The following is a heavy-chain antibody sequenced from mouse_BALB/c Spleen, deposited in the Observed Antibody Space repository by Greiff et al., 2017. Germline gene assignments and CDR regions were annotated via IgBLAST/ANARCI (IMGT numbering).Heavy chain of an antibody. Sequence: QVQLQQPGAELVKPGASVKLSCKASGYTFTSYWMHWVKQRPGQGLEWIGEIDPSDSYTNYNQKFKGKATLTVDKSSSTAYMQLSSLTSEDSAVYYCARKVGAMDYWGQGTSVTVSS. CDR1: GYTFTSYW. CDR3: ARKVGAMDY. D-gene: IGHD1-1*01. CDR2: IDPSDSYT. V-gene: IGHV1-69*02. J-gene: IGHJ4*01.